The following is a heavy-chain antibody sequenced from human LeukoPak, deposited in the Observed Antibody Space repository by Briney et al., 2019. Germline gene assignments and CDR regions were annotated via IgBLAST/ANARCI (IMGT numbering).Heavy chain of an antibody. D-gene: IGHD2-15*01. CDR2: ISSSDDGT. Sequence: GGSLRLSCAASGFSLSSYAMSWVRQAPGKGLEWVSAISSSDDGTYHAGSVRGRFTISRDSSKNTLYLQMNNLRTEDAAIYYCAKAPVTSCRGAFCYPLDSWGQGTLVTVSS. V-gene: IGHV3-23*01. J-gene: IGHJ4*02. CDR1: GFSLSSYA. CDR3: AKAPVTSCRGAFCYPLDS.